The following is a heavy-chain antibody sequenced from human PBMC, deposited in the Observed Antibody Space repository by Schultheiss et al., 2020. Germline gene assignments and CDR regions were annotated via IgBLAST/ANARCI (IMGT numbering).Heavy chain of an antibody. V-gene: IGHV1-2*02. Sequence: ASVKVSCKASGYTFTGYYMHWVRQAPGQGLEWMGWINPNSGGTNYAQKFQGRVTMTRDTSISTAYMELRSLRSDDTAVYYCARVDLVLLWGSGSHEPPLEYWGQGTLVNVSS. CDR2: INPNSGGT. D-gene: IGHD3-10*01. CDR3: ARVDLVLLWGSGSHEPPLEY. CDR1: GYTFTGYY. J-gene: IGHJ4*02.